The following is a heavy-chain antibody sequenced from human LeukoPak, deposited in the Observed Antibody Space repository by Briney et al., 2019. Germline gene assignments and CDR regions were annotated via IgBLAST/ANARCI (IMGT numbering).Heavy chain of an antibody. CDR3: ARRSGGWAVNWFDP. CDR2: LYSDGRT. Sequence: SETLSLTCTVSGGSITGTTYYWAWFRQPPGKGLEWIGSLYSDGRTFYGPSLKSRITISGDTSKNHFSLKLTSVTAADTAVYYCARRSGGWAVNWFDPWGQGTLVTVSS. D-gene: IGHD6-19*01. V-gene: IGHV4-39*02. J-gene: IGHJ5*02. CDR1: GGSITGTTYY.